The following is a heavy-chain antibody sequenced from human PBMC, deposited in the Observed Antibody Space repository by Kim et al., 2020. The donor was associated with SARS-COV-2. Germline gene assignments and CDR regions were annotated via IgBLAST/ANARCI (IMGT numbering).Heavy chain of an antibody. D-gene: IGHD6-13*01. V-gene: IGHV3-11*01. J-gene: IGHJ5*02. CDR1: GFIFSDYY. CDR3: AREDSSKDHGRLDP. CDR2: ISNSGNSI. Sequence: GGSLRLSCAASGFIFSDYYMSWVRQAPGTGLEWVSYISNSGNSIYYADSVKGRFTISRDNAKNSLYLLMNSLRPEDTAVYYCAREDSSKDHGRLDPWGQGTMVTVFS.